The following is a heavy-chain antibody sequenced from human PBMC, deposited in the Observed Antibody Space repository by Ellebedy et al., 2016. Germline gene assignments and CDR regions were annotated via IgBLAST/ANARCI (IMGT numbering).Heavy chain of an antibody. D-gene: IGHD4-17*01. Sequence: GESLKISCKVSGYSFTTYWIGWVRQMPGKGLEWMGIIHPGDSDTRYSPSFQGQVTISADKSISTAYLQWTSLKASDTAMYYCARLSGYGGYGDFDYWGQGTLVTVSS. CDR1: GYSFTTYW. CDR3: ARLSGYGGYGDFDY. V-gene: IGHV5-51*01. CDR2: IHPGDSDT. J-gene: IGHJ4*02.